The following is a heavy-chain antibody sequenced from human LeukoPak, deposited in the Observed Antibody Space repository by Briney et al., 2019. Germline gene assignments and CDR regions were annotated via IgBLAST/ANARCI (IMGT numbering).Heavy chain of an antibody. Sequence: GGSLRLSCAASGFTFDDYAMHWVRQAPGKGLEWVSGINWNGGNIGYADSVKGRFTISRDNAKNSLYLQMNSLRAEDTALYYCARGRSSMVRGYYYYYMDVWGKGTTVTIS. CDR2: INWNGGNI. D-gene: IGHD3-10*01. CDR1: GFTFDDYA. CDR3: ARGRSSMVRGYYYYYMDV. V-gene: IGHV3-9*01. J-gene: IGHJ6*03.